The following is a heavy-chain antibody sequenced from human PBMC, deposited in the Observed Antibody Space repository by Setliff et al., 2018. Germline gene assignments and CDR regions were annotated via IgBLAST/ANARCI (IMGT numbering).Heavy chain of an antibody. CDR2: INPNSGDT. J-gene: IGHJ5*02. D-gene: IGHD1-26*01. V-gene: IGHV1-2*02. CDR3: VRSGKFGMRFWFDQ. Sequence: AASVKVSCKASGNRFTDYNLHWVRQAPGQGLEWMGWINPNSGDTHSAQKFQGRVTMTRDTSINTAYMELSSLTSDDTAFYYCVRSGKFGMRFWFDQWGQGTLVTVSS. CDR1: GNRFTDYN.